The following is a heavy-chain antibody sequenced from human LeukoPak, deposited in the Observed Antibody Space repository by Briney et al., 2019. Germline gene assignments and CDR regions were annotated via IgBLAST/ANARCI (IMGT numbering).Heavy chain of an antibody. CDR3: ARLDEEGVISGSFDI. Sequence: GGSLRLSCAASGFTFSSYGMHWVRQAPGKGLEWVAVISYDGSNKYYADSVKGRFTISRDNSKNTLYLQMNSLRAEDTAVYYCARLDEEGVISGSFDIWGQGTMVTVSS. J-gene: IGHJ3*02. D-gene: IGHD3-10*01. CDR1: GFTFSSYG. V-gene: IGHV3-30*03. CDR2: ISYDGSNK.